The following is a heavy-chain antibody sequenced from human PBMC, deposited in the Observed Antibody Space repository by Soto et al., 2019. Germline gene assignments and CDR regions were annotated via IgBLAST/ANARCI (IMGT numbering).Heavy chain of an antibody. CDR3: ATDYYGSGSYYNADYDYGMDV. D-gene: IGHD3-10*01. CDR2: FDPEDGET. Sequence: GASVKVSCKVSGYTLTELSMHWVRQAPGKGLEWMGGFDPEDGETIYAQKFQGRVTMTEDTSTDTAYMELSRLRSEDTAVYYCATDYYGSGSYYNADYDYGMDVWGKGPSVTNSA. V-gene: IGHV1-24*01. J-gene: IGHJ6*04. CDR1: GYTLTELS.